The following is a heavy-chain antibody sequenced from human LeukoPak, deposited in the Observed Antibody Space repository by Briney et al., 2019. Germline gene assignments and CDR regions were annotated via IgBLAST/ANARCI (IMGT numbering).Heavy chain of an antibody. V-gene: IGHV3-13*01. J-gene: IGHJ4*02. CDR1: GFTFSSYD. CDR3: ARGGGLSGSYYWGIDY. CDR2: IDTAGDT. D-gene: IGHD1-26*01. Sequence: GGSLRLSCAASGFTFSSYDMHWVRQATGKGLEWVSAIDTAGDTYYPGSVKGRFTISRENAKNSLYLQMNSLRAGDTAVYYCARGGGLSGSYYWGIDYWGQGTLVTVSS.